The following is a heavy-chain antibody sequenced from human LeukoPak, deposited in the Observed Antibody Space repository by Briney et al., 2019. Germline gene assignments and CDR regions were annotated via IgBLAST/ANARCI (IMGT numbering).Heavy chain of an antibody. CDR2: MNPNSGNT. Sequence: ASVTVSCKASGYTFTLYDINGLRQATGQGLEWMGWMNPNSGNTGYAQKFQGRVTMTRNTSISTAYLELSSLRSEDTAVYYCAGGAHYCSGGSCYSNWFDPWGQGTLVTVSS. CDR1: GYTFTLYD. D-gene: IGHD2-15*01. CDR3: AGGAHYCSGGSCYSNWFDP. J-gene: IGHJ5*02. V-gene: IGHV1-8*01.